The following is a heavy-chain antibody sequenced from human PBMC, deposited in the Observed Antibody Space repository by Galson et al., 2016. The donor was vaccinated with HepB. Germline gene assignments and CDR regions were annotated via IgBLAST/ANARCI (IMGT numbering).Heavy chain of an antibody. CDR1: GFTFSSYA. D-gene: IGHD4-17*01. Sequence: SLRLSCAASGFTFSSYAMSWVRLAPGKGLEWVSAISGSGGRTYYADSVKGRFTISRDNSKNTLYLQMNSLRAEDTAVYYCEKEDHTVTTPFLDYWGQGTLVTVSS. V-gene: IGHV3-23*01. CDR3: EKEDHTVTTPFLDY. CDR2: ISGSGGRT. J-gene: IGHJ4*02.